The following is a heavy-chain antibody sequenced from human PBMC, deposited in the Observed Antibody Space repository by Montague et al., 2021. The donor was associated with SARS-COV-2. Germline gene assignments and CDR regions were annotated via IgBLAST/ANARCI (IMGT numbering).Heavy chain of an antibody. CDR3: ARQGSDYCSSTSCYGADHPFDI. Sequence: SETLSLTCTVSGGSISSYYWSWIRQPPGKGLEWIGYIYYSGSTNYNPSLKSRVTISVDTPKNQFSLKLSSVTAADSAVYYCARQGSDYCSSTSCYGADHPFDIWGQGTMVTVSS. D-gene: IGHD2-2*01. CDR2: IYYSGST. J-gene: IGHJ3*02. V-gene: IGHV4-59*13. CDR1: GGSISSYY.